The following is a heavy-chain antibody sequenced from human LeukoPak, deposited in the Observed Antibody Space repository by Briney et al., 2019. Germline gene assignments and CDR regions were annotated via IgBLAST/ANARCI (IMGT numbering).Heavy chain of an antibody. CDR2: INAGNGNT. V-gene: IGHV1-3*01. D-gene: IGHD2-15*01. J-gene: IGHJ4*02. CDR1: GYTFTSYA. Sequence: ASVKVSCKASGYTFTSYAMHWVRQAPGQRLEWMGWINAGNGNTKYSQKFQGRVTITRDTSASTAYMELSSLRSEDTAVYYCARDPSWEVVALVDWGQGTLVTVSS. CDR3: ARDPSWEVVALVD.